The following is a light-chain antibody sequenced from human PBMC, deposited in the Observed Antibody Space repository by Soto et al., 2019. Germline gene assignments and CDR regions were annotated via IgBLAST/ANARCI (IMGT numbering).Light chain of an antibody. Sequence: AIRMTQSPSSFSASTGDRVTITCRASQGISTYLAWYQQKPGKAPKLLIYTASTLQSRVPLRFSGSESAKDFTLTINCLQSEDFASYYCQQYYSSPFTFGQGTKVEIK. V-gene: IGKV1-8*01. CDR2: TAS. J-gene: IGKJ2*01. CDR3: QQYYSSPFT. CDR1: QGISTY.